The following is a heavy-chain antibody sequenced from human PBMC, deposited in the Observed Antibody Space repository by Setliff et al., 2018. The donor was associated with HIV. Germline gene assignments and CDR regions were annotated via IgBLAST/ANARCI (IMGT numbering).Heavy chain of an antibody. CDR1: GGSIRSFF. J-gene: IGHJ4*02. V-gene: IGHV4-4*08. CDR2: IYTSGST. Sequence: PSETLSLTCTVPGGSIRSFFWSWIRQPPGKGLEWIGHIYTSGSTNYNPSLKSRVTMSVDTSKNQFSLNLSSVTAADTAVYYCALDPGYRRDYWGQGTLVTVSS. D-gene: IGHD5-12*01. CDR3: ALDPGYRRDY.